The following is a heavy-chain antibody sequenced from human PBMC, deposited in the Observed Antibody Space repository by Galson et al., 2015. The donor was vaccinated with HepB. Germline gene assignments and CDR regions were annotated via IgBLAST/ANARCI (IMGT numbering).Heavy chain of an antibody. CDR2: INPDSGGT. D-gene: IGHD1-26*01. CDR3: AREARPMRYKVGGSGNDVFDM. Sequence: SVKVSCKASRYTFTAYYIHWVRQAPGQGLEWMGRINPDSGGTYYAQKFQGRVAMTRDTSTSTAYLELRRLRSDDSVVYYCAREARPMRYKVGGSGNDVFDMWGQGTMVTVSS. J-gene: IGHJ3*02. CDR1: RYTFTAYY. V-gene: IGHV1-2*05.